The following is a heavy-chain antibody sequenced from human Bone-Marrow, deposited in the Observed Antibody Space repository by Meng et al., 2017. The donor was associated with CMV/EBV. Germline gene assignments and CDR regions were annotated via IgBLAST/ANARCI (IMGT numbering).Heavy chain of an antibody. J-gene: IGHJ6*02. D-gene: IGHD1-26*01. CDR1: GFTFSNYE. CDR3: ARDSTIVGVKGYYYGMDV. V-gene: IGHV3-20*04. CDR2: INWNGGST. Sequence: GESLKISCAASGFTFSNYEMNWVRQAPGKGLEWVSGINWNGGSTGYADSVKGRFTISRDNAKNSLYLQMNSLRAEDTAVYYCARDSTIVGVKGYYYGMDVWGQGTTVTVSS.